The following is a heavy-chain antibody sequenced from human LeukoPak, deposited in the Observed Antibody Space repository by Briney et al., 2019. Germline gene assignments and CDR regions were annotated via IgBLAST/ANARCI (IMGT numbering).Heavy chain of an antibody. CDR1: GYTFTDYY. Sequence: ASVKVSCKASGYTFTDYYIHWVRQAPGQGLEWMGWINPNSGGTKYARRFQGRVTMTRDASSSTAYTELSSLRSDDTAVYYCARVVGGYNYGAFDTWGQGTVVTVSS. V-gene: IGHV1-2*02. CDR2: INPNSGGT. J-gene: IGHJ3*02. D-gene: IGHD5-24*01. CDR3: ARVVGGYNYGAFDT.